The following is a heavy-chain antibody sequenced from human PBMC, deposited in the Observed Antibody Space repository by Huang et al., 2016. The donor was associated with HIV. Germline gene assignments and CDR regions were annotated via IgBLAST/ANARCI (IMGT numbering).Heavy chain of an antibody. CDR3: AKDGRGSGTYYDYFEY. Sequence: QVQLVESGGGVVQPGRSLRLSCAAFGFTFNKFDMHWVRQGPGRGLEWMAIISDDGSSKDHADSVKGRFTISRDNSKNTVYLQMNSLRVEDTAVYYCAKDGRGSGTYYDYFEYWGQGTLVTVSS. CDR2: ISDDGSSK. J-gene: IGHJ4*02. CDR1: GFTFNKFD. D-gene: IGHD1-26*01. V-gene: IGHV3-30*18.